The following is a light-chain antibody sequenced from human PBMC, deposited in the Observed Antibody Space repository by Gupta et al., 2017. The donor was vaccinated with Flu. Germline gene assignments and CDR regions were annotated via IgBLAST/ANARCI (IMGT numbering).Light chain of an antibody. CDR2: LNSDGSH. J-gene: IGLJ3*02. CDR3: QTWGTGSWV. Sequence: VKSTCTLSSGHSRNAIAWHPQQPEKGPRFLMKLNSDGSHSRGDGIPDRFSGSSSGAERYLTISSRQADDEADYYCQTWGTGSWVFGGGTKLTVL. CDR1: SGHSRNA. V-gene: IGLV4-69*01.